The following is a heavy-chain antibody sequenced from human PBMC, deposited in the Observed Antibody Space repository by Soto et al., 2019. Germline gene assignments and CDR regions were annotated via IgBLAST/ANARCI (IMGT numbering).Heavy chain of an antibody. CDR1: GFTFSSYS. J-gene: IGHJ6*02. Sequence: PGGSLRLSCAASGFTFSSYSMNWVRQAPGKGLEWVSYISSSSSTIYYADSVKGRFTISRDNAKNSLYLQMNSLRDEDTAVYYCARDPGLRFLEWLPHPHLRAGFFYYGMDVWGQGTTVTVSS. D-gene: IGHD3-3*01. V-gene: IGHV3-48*02. CDR3: ARDPGLRFLEWLPHPHLRAGFFYYGMDV. CDR2: ISSSSSTI.